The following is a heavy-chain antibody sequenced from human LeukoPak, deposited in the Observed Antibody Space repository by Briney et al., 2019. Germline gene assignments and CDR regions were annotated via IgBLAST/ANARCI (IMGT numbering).Heavy chain of an antibody. CDR2: INHSGST. J-gene: IGHJ4*02. Sequence: SETLSLTCAVYGGSFSGYYWSWIRQPPGKGLEWIGEINHSGSTNYNPSLKSRVAISVDTSKNQFSLKLSPVTAADTAVYYCAGASVWAATRAAAGNDYWGQGTLVTVSS. CDR1: GGSFSGYY. CDR3: AGASVWAATRAAAGNDY. V-gene: IGHV4-34*01. D-gene: IGHD6-13*01.